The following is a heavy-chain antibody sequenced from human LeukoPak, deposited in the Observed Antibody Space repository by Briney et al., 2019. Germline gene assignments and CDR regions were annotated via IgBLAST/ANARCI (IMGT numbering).Heavy chain of an antibody. J-gene: IGHJ6*03. CDR3: AKSSGGFGELNLVRYHYMDV. CDR1: GFTFSNYA. V-gene: IGHV3-30*04. D-gene: IGHD3-10*01. CDR2: ISYDGSNK. Sequence: GGSLRLSCAASGFTFSNYAMHWVRQAPGKGLEWVAVISYDGSNKYYADSVKGRFTISRDNSKNTLYLQMNSLRAEDTAVYYCAKSSGGFGELNLVRYHYMDVWGKGTTVTISS.